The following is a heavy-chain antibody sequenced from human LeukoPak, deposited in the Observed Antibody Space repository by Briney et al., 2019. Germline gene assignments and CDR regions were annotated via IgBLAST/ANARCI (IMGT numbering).Heavy chain of an antibody. Sequence: SGTLSLTCAVSGGSISSSNWWSWVRQPPGKGLEWIGYIYYSGSTNYNPSLKSRVTISVDTSKNQFSLKLSSVTAADTAVYYCAGQTTVTSPFDYCGQGTLVTVSS. CDR3: AGQTTVTSPFDY. CDR2: IYYSGST. CDR1: GGSISSSNW. D-gene: IGHD4-17*01. V-gene: IGHV4-4*02. J-gene: IGHJ4*02.